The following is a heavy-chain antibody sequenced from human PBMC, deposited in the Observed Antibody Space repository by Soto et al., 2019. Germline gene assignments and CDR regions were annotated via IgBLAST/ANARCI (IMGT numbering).Heavy chain of an antibody. CDR3: ARSYSYGSYWYFDY. Sequence: QVHLVQSGTEVKEPGASVTVSCKTSGYTFKTYCITWVRQAPGQGLEWMGWIIVHNGNTHYAEKFRGRVTMTTDTSTNTAAMELWGLGSDDTAVYYCARSYSYGSYWYFDYGGQGPQVTVSS. D-gene: IGHD3-10*01. J-gene: IGHJ4*02. CDR2: IIVHNGNT. V-gene: IGHV1-18*04. CDR1: GYTFKTYC.